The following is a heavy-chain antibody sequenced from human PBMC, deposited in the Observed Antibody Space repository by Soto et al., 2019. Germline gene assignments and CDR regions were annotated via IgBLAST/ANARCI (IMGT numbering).Heavy chain of an antibody. CDR1: GFTFSSYS. CDR2: ISSSTSYI. J-gene: IGHJ6*02. V-gene: IGHV3-21*01. CDR3: ARMGSVTTFSWSDYYYGMDV. Sequence: EVQLVESGGGLVKPGGSLRLSCAASGFTFSSYSMNWVRQAPGKGLEWVSSISSSTSYIYYADSVKGRFTISRDNAKNSPYLQMNSLRAEDTAVYYCARMGSVTTFSWSDYYYGMDVWGQGTTVTVSS. D-gene: IGHD4-17*01.